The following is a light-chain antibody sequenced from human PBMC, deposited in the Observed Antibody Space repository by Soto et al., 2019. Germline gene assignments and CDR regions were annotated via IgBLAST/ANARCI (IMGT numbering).Light chain of an antibody. V-gene: IGLV2-14*03. Sequence: QSALTQPASVSGSPGQSITISCAGTSTDIGAFNYVSWYQHHPGKAPKLLIFDVSYRPSGVSTRFSASKSANTASLTISGRQADDEADYYCSSYSTSSSLVFGGGTKLTVL. CDR2: DVS. CDR3: SSYSTSSSLV. J-gene: IGLJ2*01. CDR1: STDIGAFNY.